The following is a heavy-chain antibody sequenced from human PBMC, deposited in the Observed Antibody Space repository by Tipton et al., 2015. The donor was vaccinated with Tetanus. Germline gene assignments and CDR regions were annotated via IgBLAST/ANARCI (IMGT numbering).Heavy chain of an antibody. J-gene: IGHJ4*02. Sequence: TLSLTCTVSGGSVSGSSHYWSWIRQPPGKQLEWVGYIYHSGNTNYNPSLESRVTISVDTSKKQFSLNLTSVTAADTAVYYCTRDAGDSGHWGQGTLVTVS. CDR1: GGSVSGSSHY. CDR2: IYHSGNT. V-gene: IGHV4-61*01. CDR3: TRDAGDSGH. D-gene: IGHD2-21*02.